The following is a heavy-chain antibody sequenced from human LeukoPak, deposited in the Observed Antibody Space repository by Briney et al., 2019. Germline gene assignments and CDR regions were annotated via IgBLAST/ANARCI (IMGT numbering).Heavy chain of an antibody. V-gene: IGHV4-39*01. CDR3: ARHLARGYSYGYDY. D-gene: IGHD5-18*01. J-gene: IGHJ4*02. CDR2: IYYSGCI. Sequence: SGTLSLTCTVSGGSIISISYYWGWIRQPPGKGLEWIVSIYYSGCIYYNPSLNSRVTISVDPSKNQYSLKLSSVPAEDTGVYYCARHLARGYSYGYDYWGQGTLVTVSS. CDR1: GGSIISISYY.